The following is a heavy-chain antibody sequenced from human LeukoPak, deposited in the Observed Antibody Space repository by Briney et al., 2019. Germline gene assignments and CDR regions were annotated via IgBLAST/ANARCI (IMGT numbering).Heavy chain of an antibody. CDR1: GYTFTGYH. CDR3: ARNWILDY. D-gene: IGHD1-1*01. V-gene: IGHV1-8*03. J-gene: IGHJ4*02. CDR2: MNPNSGNT. Sequence: ASVKVSCKASGYTFTGYHLHWVRQATGQGLEWMGWMNPNSGNTGYAQKFQGRVTITRNTSISTAYMELSSLRSEDTAVYYCARNWILDYWGQGTLVTVSS.